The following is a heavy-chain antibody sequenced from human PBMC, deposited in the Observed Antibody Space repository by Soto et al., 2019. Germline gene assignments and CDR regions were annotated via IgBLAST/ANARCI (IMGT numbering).Heavy chain of an antibody. Sequence: QLQLQESGPGLVRPSETLSLICTVSGGSITRNDHYWGWIRQSPGKGLEWIGDIKSSGSTNYNLSLQTRISMSVKTSNNQFILKINSVTAADTAEYYCASLGSSGWYQGSYCDYWGQGTLVTVSS. V-gene: IGHV4-39*01. CDR3: ASLGSSGWYQGSYCDY. D-gene: IGHD6-19*01. CDR2: IKSSGST. J-gene: IGHJ4*02. CDR1: GGSITRNDHY.